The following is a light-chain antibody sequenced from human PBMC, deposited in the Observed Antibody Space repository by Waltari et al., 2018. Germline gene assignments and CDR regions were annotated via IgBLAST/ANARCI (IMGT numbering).Light chain of an antibody. J-gene: IGLJ2*01. V-gene: IGLV2-11*01. Sequence: QSALTQLRPKSGSPGKSVTTPSMDFGSSNSVSWYHYLPGKAPKVTIKDVINGPPGGSARFSVSRCGNTASLIVSGLPAEDEAFYYCCSFTSNSPFVFFGGGNSLTVL. CDR2: DVI. CDR1: FGSSNS. CDR3: CSFTSNSPFVF.